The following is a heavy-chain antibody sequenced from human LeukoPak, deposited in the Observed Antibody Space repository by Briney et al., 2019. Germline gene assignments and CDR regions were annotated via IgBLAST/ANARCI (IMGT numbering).Heavy chain of an antibody. D-gene: IGHD3-16*01. CDR3: ARDFTWHYYFDY. CDR2: INSDGSST. V-gene: IGHV3-74*01. CDR1: RFSFSAYP. J-gene: IGHJ4*02. Sequence: RAGGSLRLSCEASRFSFSAYPMGWVRRAPGKGLVWVSRINSDGSSTSYADSVKGRFTISRDNAKKTVYLQMNSLRAEDTAMYYCARDFTWHYYFDYWGQGNLVTVSS.